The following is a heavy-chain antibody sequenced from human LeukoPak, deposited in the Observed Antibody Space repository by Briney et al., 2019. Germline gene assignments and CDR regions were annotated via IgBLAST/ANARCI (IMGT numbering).Heavy chain of an antibody. CDR1: GFTFSSYA. CDR3: ARDGRASNFDY. Sequence: GGSLRLSCAASGFTFSSYAMRWVRQAPGKGLEWVAVISYDGSNKYYADSVKGRFTISRDNSKNTLYLQMNSLRAEDTAVYYCARDGRASNFDYWGQGTLVTVSS. CDR2: ISYDGSNK. D-gene: IGHD1-26*01. V-gene: IGHV3-30-3*01. J-gene: IGHJ4*02.